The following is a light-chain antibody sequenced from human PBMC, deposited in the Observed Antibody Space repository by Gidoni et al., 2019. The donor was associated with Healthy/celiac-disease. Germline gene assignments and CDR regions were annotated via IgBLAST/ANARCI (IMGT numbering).Light chain of an antibody. CDR1: KLGDKN. Sequence: SYELTQPPSVSVSPGQTASITCSGDKLGDKNACWSQQKPGQSPVLVIYQDSKRPSGIPERFSGSNSGNTATLTISGTQAMDEADYYCQAWDSSTYVFGTGTKITVL. CDR2: QDS. V-gene: IGLV3-1*01. J-gene: IGLJ1*01. CDR3: QAWDSSTYV.